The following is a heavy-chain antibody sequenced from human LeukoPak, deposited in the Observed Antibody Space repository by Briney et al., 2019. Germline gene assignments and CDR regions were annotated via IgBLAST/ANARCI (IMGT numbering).Heavy chain of an antibody. D-gene: IGHD1-7*01. CDR1: GFTVSSNY. CDR2: IYSGGST. CDR3: ARGPKITGTTLYYYYYMDV. V-gene: IGHV3-53*01. Sequence: PGGSLRLSCAASGFTVSSNYMSWVRQAPGKGLEWVSVIYSGGSTYCADSVKGRFTISRDNSKNTLYLQMNSLRAEDTAVYYCARGPKITGTTLYYYYYMDVWGKGTTVTVSS. J-gene: IGHJ6*03.